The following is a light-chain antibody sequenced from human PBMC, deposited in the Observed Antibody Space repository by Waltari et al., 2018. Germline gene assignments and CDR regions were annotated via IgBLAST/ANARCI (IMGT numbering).Light chain of an antibody. Sequence: DIQMTQSPSTLSASVGDRITITCRASQSISTWLAWYQQKPGKAPKLLIYKASNLESGVPSRFSGSGSGTECTLTISSLQPDDFATYYCQQYNSYHTFGQGTKLEIK. J-gene: IGKJ2*01. CDR2: KAS. V-gene: IGKV1-5*03. CDR3: QQYNSYHT. CDR1: QSISTW.